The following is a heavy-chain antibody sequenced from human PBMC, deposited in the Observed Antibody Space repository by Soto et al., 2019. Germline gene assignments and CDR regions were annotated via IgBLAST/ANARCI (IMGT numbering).Heavy chain of an antibody. CDR2: IVPIFGAP. CDR3: ATGTYGDYATPFDY. Sequence: QVQLVQSGAEVKKPGSSVKVSCKTSGGSFSTYAITWVRQAPGQGLEWMGGIVPIFGAPNYAQKFQGRVTFTADESTRTIYMELNSLRSEDTAVYYCATGTYGDYATPFDYWGQGTLVTVSS. J-gene: IGHJ4*02. V-gene: IGHV1-69*01. CDR1: GGSFSTYA. D-gene: IGHD4-17*01.